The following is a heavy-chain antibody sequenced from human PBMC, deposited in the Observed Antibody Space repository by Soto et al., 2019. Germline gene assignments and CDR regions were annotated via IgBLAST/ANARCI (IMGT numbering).Heavy chain of an antibody. J-gene: IGHJ6*02. CDR2: INAGNGNT. CDR1: GYTFTSYA. D-gene: IGHD3-9*01. Sequence: ASVKVSCKASGYTFTSYAMHWVRQAPGQRLEWMGWINAGNGNTKYSQKFQGRVTITRDTSASTAYMELSSLRSEDTAVYYCATGQGYDILTGYYTPYYYNGMDVWGQGTTVTVSS. CDR3: ATGQGYDILTGYYTPYYYNGMDV. V-gene: IGHV1-3*01.